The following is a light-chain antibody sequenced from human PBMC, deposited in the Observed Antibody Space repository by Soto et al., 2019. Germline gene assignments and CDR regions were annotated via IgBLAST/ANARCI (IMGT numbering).Light chain of an antibody. Sequence: IQLSQSPSSLSASLGDRVTITCRASQDINSYLSWYQQKPGKAPNLLIYEASILQRGVPSRFSGSNSGTDFTLTISSLQAEDFATYYCQQTRSYPSTFGEGTKVDI. V-gene: IGKV1-9*01. CDR3: QQTRSYPST. J-gene: IGKJ4*01. CDR2: EAS. CDR1: QDINSY.